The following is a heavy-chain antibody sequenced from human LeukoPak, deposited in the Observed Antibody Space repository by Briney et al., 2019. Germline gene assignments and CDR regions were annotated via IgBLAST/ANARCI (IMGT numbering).Heavy chain of an antibody. CDR1: VGTLSNYA. D-gene: IGHD6-13*01. V-gene: IGHV1-69*13. CDR2: IHPIFGTA. J-gene: IGHJ5*02. CDR3: ARDERYSSSWERYNWFDP. Sequence: SVNVSCKASVGTLSNYAMSGLRQAPGRELDGVGGIHPIFGTANYEQKFQGRVTITADESTSTAYMELSSLRSDDTGVYYCARDERYSSSWERYNWFDPWGQGTLVTVSS.